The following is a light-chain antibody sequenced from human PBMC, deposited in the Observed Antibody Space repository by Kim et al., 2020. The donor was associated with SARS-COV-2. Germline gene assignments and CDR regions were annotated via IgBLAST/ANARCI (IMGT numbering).Light chain of an antibody. CDR3: QTWGTGIGVV. CDR2: LNGDGSH. CDR1: RRSTGDA. V-gene: IGLV4-69*01. J-gene: IGLJ2*01. Sequence: SIKLTCALGRRSTGDAFALHQQQPGKGRRYSMKLNGDGSHRKGDGIPYRFSGASSGAARYLTISSLQSEDEADYYCQTWGTGIGVVFGGGTQLTVL.